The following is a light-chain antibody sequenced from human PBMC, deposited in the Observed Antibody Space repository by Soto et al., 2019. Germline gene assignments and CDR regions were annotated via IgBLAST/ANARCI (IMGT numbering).Light chain of an antibody. CDR3: QQIYSNPPWT. CDR1: QSIVTY. Sequence: DIPLNKPPTSLTASIGYRFTITCLVSQSIVTYLNWYLQKPGKAPKLLIYAASNLQSGVPSRFSGSGSGTDFTLTISSLQPQDFATYFCQQIYSNPPWTSGQGTNVDI. V-gene: IGKV1-39*01. CDR2: AAS. J-gene: IGKJ1*01.